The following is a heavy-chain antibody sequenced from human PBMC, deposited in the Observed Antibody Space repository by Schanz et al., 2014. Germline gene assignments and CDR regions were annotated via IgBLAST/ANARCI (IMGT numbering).Heavy chain of an antibody. CDR2: ISSGSSYA. CDR3: ARDGDRFYHNYYMDV. D-gene: IGHD4-17*01. CDR1: GFTFSSYA. Sequence: VQLVESGGGLVQPGGSLRLSCAASGFTFSSYAMSWVRQAPGKGLEWVSDISSGSSYANYADSVKGRFTISRDNSKNTVYLQMNRLRAEDTAVYYCARDGDRFYHNYYMDVWGKGTTVTVSS. V-gene: IGHV3-48*01. J-gene: IGHJ6*03.